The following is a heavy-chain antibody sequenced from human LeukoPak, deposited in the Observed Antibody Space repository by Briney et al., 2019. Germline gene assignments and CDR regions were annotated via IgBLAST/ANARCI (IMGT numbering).Heavy chain of an antibody. J-gene: IGHJ4*02. CDR3: ARGTRYSYGWAFDY. CDR1: GGSFSGDF. V-gene: IGHV4-34*01. CDR2: INHRGVT. D-gene: IGHD5-18*01. Sequence: SETLSLTCAVYGGSFSGDFWNWIRQPPGNGLEWNGEINHRGVTNYNPSLKSRVTISADTSKTQVSLRLISVTAADTAVYFAARGTRYSYGWAFDYWGQGTLVPVSS.